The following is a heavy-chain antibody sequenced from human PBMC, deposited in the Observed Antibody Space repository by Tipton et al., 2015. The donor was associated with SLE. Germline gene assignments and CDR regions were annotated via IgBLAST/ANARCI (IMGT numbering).Heavy chain of an antibody. J-gene: IGHJ5*01. CDR2: IYTSGST. CDR1: GGSISSGSYY. V-gene: IGHV4-61*02. CDR3: ASSKGITGDPDS. D-gene: IGHD7-27*01. Sequence: TLSLTCTVSGGSISSGSYYWSWIRQPAGKGLEWIGRIYTSGSTNYNPSLKSRVTISVDTSKNQFSLKLSSVTAADTAVYYCASSKGITGDPDSWGQGTLVTVSS.